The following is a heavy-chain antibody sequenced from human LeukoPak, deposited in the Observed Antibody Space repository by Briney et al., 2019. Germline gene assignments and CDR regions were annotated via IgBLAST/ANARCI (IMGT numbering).Heavy chain of an antibody. CDR1: GFTFSWYS. D-gene: IGHD5-18*01. V-gene: IGHV3-21*01. CDR3: ARAPDTAMVAFDY. Sequence: GESLRLSCLASGFTFSWYSMHWVRQAPGKGLEWVSSVTSSSTYVYYGDSVKGRFTISRDNAKNSLHLQMNSLRGEDTAVYYCARAPDTAMVAFDYWGQGTLVTVSS. J-gene: IGHJ4*02. CDR2: VTSSSTYV.